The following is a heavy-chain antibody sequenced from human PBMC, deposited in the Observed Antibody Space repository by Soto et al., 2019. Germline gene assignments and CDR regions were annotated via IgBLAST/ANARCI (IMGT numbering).Heavy chain of an antibody. CDR1: GGSISSYY. Sequence: PSETLSLTCTVSGGSISSYYWSWIRQPPGKGLEWIGYIYYSGSTNYNPSLKSRVTISVDTSKNQFSLKLSSVTAADTAVYYCASGARYCSSTSCHINWFDPWGQGTLVTVS. CDR2: IYYSGST. V-gene: IGHV4-59*01. CDR3: ASGARYCSSTSCHINWFDP. J-gene: IGHJ5*02. D-gene: IGHD2-2*01.